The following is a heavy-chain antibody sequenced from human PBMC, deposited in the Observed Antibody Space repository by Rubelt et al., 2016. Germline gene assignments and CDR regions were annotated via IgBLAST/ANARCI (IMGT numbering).Heavy chain of an antibody. CDR3: AKDRSPSEDSSPPDY. CDR2: IYSGGST. J-gene: IGHJ4*02. CDR1: GFTVSSNY. Sequence: EVQLVESGGGLVQPGGSLRLSCAASGFTVSSNYMSWVRQAPGKGLEWVSVIYSGGSTYYADSVKGRFTISRDNSKNTLYLQMNSLRAEDTAVYYCAKDRSPSEDSSPPDYWGQGTLVTVSS. D-gene: IGHD6-6*01. V-gene: IGHV3-66*01.